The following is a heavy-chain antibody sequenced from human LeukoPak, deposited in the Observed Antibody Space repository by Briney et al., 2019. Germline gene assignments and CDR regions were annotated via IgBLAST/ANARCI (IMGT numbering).Heavy chain of an antibody. V-gene: IGHV4-30-4*01. D-gene: IGHD4-23*01. Sequence: SQTLSLTCTVSGGSISSGDYYWSWIRQPPGKGLEWIGYIYYSGSTYYNPSLKSRVTISVDTSKNQFSLKLSSVTAADTAVYYCARDLGGTVVGDAFDIWGQGTMVTVSS. J-gene: IGHJ3*02. CDR1: GGSISSGDYY. CDR3: ARDLGGTVVGDAFDI. CDR2: IYYSGST.